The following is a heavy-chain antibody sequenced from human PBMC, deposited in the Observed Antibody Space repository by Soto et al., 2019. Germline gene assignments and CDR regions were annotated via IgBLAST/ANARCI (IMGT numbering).Heavy chain of an antibody. Sequence: ASVKVSCKVSGYTLTELSMHWVRQAPGKGLEWMGGFDPEDGETIYAQKFQGRVTMTEDTSTDTAYMELSSLRSEDTAVYYCASLYDILTGYYNPWFDPWGQGTLVTVSS. CDR2: FDPEDGET. V-gene: IGHV1-24*01. CDR1: GYTLTELS. J-gene: IGHJ5*02. D-gene: IGHD3-9*01. CDR3: ASLYDILTGYYNPWFDP.